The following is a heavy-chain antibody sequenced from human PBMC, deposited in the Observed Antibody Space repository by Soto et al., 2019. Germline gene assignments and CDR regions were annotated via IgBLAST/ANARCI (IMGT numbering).Heavy chain of an antibody. Sequence: SETLSLTCAVSGGSISSGGYSWSWIRQPPGKGLEWIGYIYHSGSTYYNPSLKSRVTISVDRSKNQFSLKLSSVTAADTAVYYCATGGGRFNYGMDVWGQGTTVTVSS. CDR1: GGSISSGGYS. CDR3: ATGGGRFNYGMDV. D-gene: IGHD3-10*01. CDR2: IYHSGST. V-gene: IGHV4-30-2*01. J-gene: IGHJ6*02.